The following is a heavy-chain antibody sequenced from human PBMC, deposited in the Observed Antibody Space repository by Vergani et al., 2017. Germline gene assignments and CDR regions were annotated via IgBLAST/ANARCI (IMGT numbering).Heavy chain of an antibody. CDR3: ARHLITFGGVIVTRSFDY. CDR2: ISYDGSNK. J-gene: IGHJ4*02. Sequence: QVQLVESGGGVVQPGRSLRLSCAASGFTFSSYAMHWVRQAPGKGLEWVAVISYDGSNKYYADSVKGRFTISRDNSKNTLYLQMNSLRADDTAVYYCARHLITFGGVIVTRSFDYWGQGTLVTVSS. V-gene: IGHV3-30-3*01. D-gene: IGHD3-16*02. CDR1: GFTFSSYA.